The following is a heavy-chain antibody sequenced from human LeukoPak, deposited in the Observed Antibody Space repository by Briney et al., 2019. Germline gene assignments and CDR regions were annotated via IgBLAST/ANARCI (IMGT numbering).Heavy chain of an antibody. D-gene: IGHD1-26*01. J-gene: IGHJ3*02. CDR3: ARDSHYSGGHGGAFDI. V-gene: IGHV3-30*04. Sequence: GGSLRLSCAASGFTFSSCAMHWVRQAPGKGLEWVAVISFDGSNKYYADSVKGRFTISRDNSKNTLYLQMNSLRAEDTAVYYCARDSHYSGGHGGAFDIWGQGTMVTVSS. CDR1: GFTFSSCA. CDR2: ISFDGSNK.